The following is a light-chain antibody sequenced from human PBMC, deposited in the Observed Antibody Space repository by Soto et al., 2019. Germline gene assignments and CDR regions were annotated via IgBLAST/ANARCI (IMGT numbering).Light chain of an antibody. CDR2: GAS. Sequence: EIVLTQSPGTLSLSPGERATVSCRSSESLSSAYLAWYQQKPGQAPRLLLYGASTRATGIPDRFSGSGSGTEFTLTISRLEPEDLAVYYCQQYGSSPPKTFGQGTKMDIK. J-gene: IGKJ1*01. V-gene: IGKV3-20*01. CDR3: QQYGSSPPKT. CDR1: ESLSSAY.